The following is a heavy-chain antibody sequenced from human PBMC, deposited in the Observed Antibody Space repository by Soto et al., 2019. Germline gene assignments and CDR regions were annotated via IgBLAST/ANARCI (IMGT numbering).Heavy chain of an antibody. CDR3: AKVSISKSSAVTFDS. D-gene: IGHD2-15*01. J-gene: IGHJ4*02. V-gene: IGHV3-30*18. CDR1: GFTFSTYD. CDR2: VSYDTAYE. Sequence: GGALRLSCAVSGFTFSTYDMHWVRQAPGKGLEGVAVVSYDTAYENYADSVKGRFTISRDNSKNILYLQMNSLRAEDTAVYYCAKVSISKSSAVTFDSWGRGTLVTVSS.